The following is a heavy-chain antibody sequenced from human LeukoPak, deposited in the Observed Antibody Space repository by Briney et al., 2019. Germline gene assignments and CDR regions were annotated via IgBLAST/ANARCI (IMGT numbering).Heavy chain of an antibody. J-gene: IGHJ4*02. CDR1: GFTFSSYS. D-gene: IGHD3-10*01. CDR2: ISSSSSYI. V-gene: IGHV3-21*01. Sequence: GGSLRLSCAASGFTFSSYSMNWVRQAPGKGLEWVSSISSSSSYIYYADSVRGRFTISRDNAKNSLYLQMSSLRAEDTAVYYCARDMDPFDYWGQGTLVTVSS. CDR3: ARDMDPFDY.